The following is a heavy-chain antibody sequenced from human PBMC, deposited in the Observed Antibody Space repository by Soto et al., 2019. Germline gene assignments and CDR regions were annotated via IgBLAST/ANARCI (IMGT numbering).Heavy chain of an antibody. CDR2: ISDSSGTI. Sequence: EVQLVESGGGLVQPGGSLRLSCAASGFTFTRHSMNWVRQAAGKGLEWISYISDSSGTIYYADSVKGRFTISRDNVQNALYLQMNSLRDEDTAVYYCAIDPYSPTTVTIMDYWGQGTQVTVSS. J-gene: IGHJ4*02. CDR3: AIDPYSPTTVTIMDY. V-gene: IGHV3-48*02. CDR1: GFTFTRHS. D-gene: IGHD4-17*01.